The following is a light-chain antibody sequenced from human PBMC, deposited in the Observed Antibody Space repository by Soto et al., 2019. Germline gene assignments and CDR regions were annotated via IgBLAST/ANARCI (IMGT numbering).Light chain of an antibody. CDR2: EVS. J-gene: IGLJ3*02. CDR1: SSDVGSYNL. V-gene: IGLV2-23*02. Sequence: QSALTQPASVSGAPGQSITISCTGTSSDVGSYNLVSWYQHHPGKAHKLMIYEVSGRHSGISNRFSGSKSGNTASMTISGLQAEEEADYYCCSYEGGSSYWLCGGRTQLTVL. CDR3: CSYEGGSSYWL.